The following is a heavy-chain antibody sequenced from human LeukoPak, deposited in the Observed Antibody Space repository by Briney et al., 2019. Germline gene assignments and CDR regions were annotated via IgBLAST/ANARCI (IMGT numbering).Heavy chain of an antibody. CDR3: ARYNYYDSSFDY. CDR1: GGSISSYY. CDR2: IYYSGST. Sequence: SETLSLTCTVSGGSISSYYWGWIRQPPGKGLEWIGYIYYSGSTNYNPSLKSRVTISVDTSKNQFSLKLSSVTAADTAVYYCARYNYYDSSFDYWGQGTLDTVSS. J-gene: IGHJ4*02. D-gene: IGHD3-22*01. V-gene: IGHV4-59*01.